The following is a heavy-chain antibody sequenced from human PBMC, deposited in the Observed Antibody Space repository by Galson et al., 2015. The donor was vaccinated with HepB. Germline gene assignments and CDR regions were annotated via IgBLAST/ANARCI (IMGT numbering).Heavy chain of an antibody. CDR2: ISAYNGNT. V-gene: IGHV1-18*01. Sequence: SVKVSCKASGYTFTSYGISWVRQAPGQGLEWMGWISAYNGNTNYTQKLRGRVTMTTDTSTSTAYMELRSLRSDDTAVYYCARDSSSWLAEYFQHWGQGTLVTVSS. CDR3: ARDSSSWLAEYFQH. J-gene: IGHJ1*01. D-gene: IGHD6-13*01. CDR1: GYTFTSYG.